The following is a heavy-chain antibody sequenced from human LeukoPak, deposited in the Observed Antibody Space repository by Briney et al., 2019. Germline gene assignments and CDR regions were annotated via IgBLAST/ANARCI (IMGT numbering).Heavy chain of an antibody. Sequence: PSETLSLTCAVYGGSFSGYYWSWIRQPPGKGLEWIGYIYYSGSTNYNPSLKSRVTISVDTSKNQFSLKLSSVTAADTAVYYCARSGDGGPQGYWGQGTLVTVSS. CDR2: IYYSGST. J-gene: IGHJ4*02. D-gene: IGHD4-23*01. CDR1: GGSFSGYY. CDR3: ARSGDGGPQGY. V-gene: IGHV4-59*01.